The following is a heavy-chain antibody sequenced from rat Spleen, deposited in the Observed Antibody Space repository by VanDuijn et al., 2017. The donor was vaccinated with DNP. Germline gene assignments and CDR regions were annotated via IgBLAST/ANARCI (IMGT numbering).Heavy chain of an antibody. CDR1: GFTFSDYN. Sequence: EVQLVESGGGLVQPGRSLKLSCAASGFTFSDYNMAWVRQAPKKGLELVAYISYESSSTYHGDSVKGRFTISRDNAESTLYLQMKSLRSEDSATYYCARGRLYPHYAMDAWGQGTSVTVSS. CDR2: ISYESSST. V-gene: IGHV5-22*01. J-gene: IGHJ4*01. CDR3: ARGRLYPHYAMDA. D-gene: IGHD1-2*01.